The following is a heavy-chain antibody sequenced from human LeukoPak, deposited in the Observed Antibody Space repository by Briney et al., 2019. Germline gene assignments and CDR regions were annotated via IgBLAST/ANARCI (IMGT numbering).Heavy chain of an antibody. J-gene: IGHJ4*02. CDR2: ISAYNGNT. CDR3: ASRTEIAVAEDY. D-gene: IGHD6-19*01. V-gene: IGHV1-18*01. Sequence: ASVKVSCKASGYTFTSYGISWVRQAPGQGLEWMGWISAYNGNTNYAQKLQGRVTMTTDTSTSTAYMELRSLRSEDTAVYYCASRTEIAVAEDYWGQGTLVTVSS. CDR1: GYTFTSYG.